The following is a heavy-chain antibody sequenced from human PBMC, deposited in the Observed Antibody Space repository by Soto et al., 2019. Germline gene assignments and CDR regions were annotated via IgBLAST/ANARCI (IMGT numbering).Heavy chain of an antibody. CDR3: ARGGRYYDFWSAMDWFDP. V-gene: IGHV3-21*01. J-gene: IGHJ5*02. CDR1: GFTFSSYS. D-gene: IGHD3-3*01. CDR2: ISSSSSYI. Sequence: PVGSLRLSCAASGFTFSSYSMNWVRQAPGKGLEWVSSISSSSSYIYYADSVKGRFTISRDNAKNSLYLQMNSLRAEDTAVYYCARGGRYYDFWSAMDWFDPWGQGTLVTVSS.